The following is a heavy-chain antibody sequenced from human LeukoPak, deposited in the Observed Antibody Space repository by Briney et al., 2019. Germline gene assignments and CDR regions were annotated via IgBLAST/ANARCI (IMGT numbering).Heavy chain of an antibody. CDR2: ISWNSGSI. CDR3: AKDKYSNYEGPTFDY. Sequence: GGSLRLSCAASGFTFDDYAMHWVRQAPGKGLEWVSGISWNSGSIGYADSMKGRFTISRDNAKNSLYLQMNSLRAEDTALYYCAKDKYSNYEGPTFDYWGQGTLVTVSS. D-gene: IGHD4-11*01. J-gene: IGHJ4*02. CDR1: GFTFDDYA. V-gene: IGHV3-9*01.